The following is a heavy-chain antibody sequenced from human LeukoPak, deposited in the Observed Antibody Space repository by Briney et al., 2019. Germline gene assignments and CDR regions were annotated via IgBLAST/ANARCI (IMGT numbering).Heavy chain of an antibody. V-gene: IGHV1-24*01. Sequence: GASVKVSCKASGYTFTGYYIHWVRQAPGKGLEWMGGFDPEDGETIYAQKFQGRVTMTEDTSTDTAYMELSSLRSEDTAVYYCATGPPYNGVCYNYWGQGTLVTVSS. CDR1: GYTFTGYY. D-gene: IGHD2-8*01. J-gene: IGHJ4*02. CDR3: ATGPPYNGVCYNY. CDR2: FDPEDGET.